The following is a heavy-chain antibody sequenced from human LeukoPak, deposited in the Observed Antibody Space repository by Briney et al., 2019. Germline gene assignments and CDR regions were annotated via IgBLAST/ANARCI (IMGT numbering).Heavy chain of an antibody. CDR2: ISGSGGST. CDR3: AKDPGSGRLKYFDY. V-gene: IGHV3-23*01. D-gene: IGHD6-19*01. CDR1: GFTFSSYA. Sequence: GGSLRLSCAASGFTFSSYAMSWVRQAPGKGLEWVSAISGSGGSTYYADSVKGRFTISRDNSKSTVYLQMNSLRAEDTAVYYCAKDPGSGRLKYFDYWGQGTLVTVSS. J-gene: IGHJ4*02.